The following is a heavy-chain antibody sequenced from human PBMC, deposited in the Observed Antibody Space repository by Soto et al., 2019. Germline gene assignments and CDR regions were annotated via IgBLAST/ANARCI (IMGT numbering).Heavy chain of an antibody. CDR1: AYTFTSYY. V-gene: IGHV1-46*01. Sequence: SLKVSCKASAYTFTSYYMHWVRQAPGQGLEWMGIINPSGGSTSYAQKFQGRVTMTRDTSTSTVYMELSSLRSEDTAVYYCERDRAGIRFDYWGQGTLVTASS. CDR3: ERDRAGIRFDY. D-gene: IGHD6-19*01. J-gene: IGHJ4*02. CDR2: INPSGGST.